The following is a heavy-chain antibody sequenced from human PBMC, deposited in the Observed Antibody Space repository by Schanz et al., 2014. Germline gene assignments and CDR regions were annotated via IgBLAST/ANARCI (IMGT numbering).Heavy chain of an antibody. CDR2: IKQDGSEK. V-gene: IGHV3-7*01. Sequence: VQLVESGGGLIQPGGSLRLSCAASGFTVTSYYMSWVRQAPGKGLEWVANIKQDGSEKYYVDSVQGRFTISRDNAKNSLYLQMNSLRAEDTAVYYCARDGYNAYDLKRGDYWGQGTLVTVSS. CDR1: GFTVTSYY. D-gene: IGHD5-12*01. J-gene: IGHJ4*02. CDR3: ARDGYNAYDLKRGDY.